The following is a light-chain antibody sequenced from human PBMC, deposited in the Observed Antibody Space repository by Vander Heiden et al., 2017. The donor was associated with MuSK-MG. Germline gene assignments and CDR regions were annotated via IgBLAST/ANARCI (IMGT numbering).Light chain of an antibody. CDR3: QHSYSSPFT. Sequence: DIQRTQSPSSLSASVGDRVTITCRASQSVGRNLNWFQHKPGKAPQLLLYATSNLQIGVPSRFSGSGSGTDFTLTISRLQPEDFATYYCQHSYSSPFTFGQGTKLEIK. CDR2: ATS. J-gene: IGKJ2*01. CDR1: QSVGRN. V-gene: IGKV1-39*01.